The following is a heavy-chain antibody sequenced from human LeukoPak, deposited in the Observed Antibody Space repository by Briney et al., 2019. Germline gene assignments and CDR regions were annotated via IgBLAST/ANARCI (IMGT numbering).Heavy chain of an antibody. CDR3: ARDYNNGAATDAFDI. CDR1: GYTFTGYY. V-gene: IGHV1-2*02. D-gene: IGHD2-15*01. CDR2: INPNSGGT. Sequence: ASVKVSCKASGYTFTGYYMHWVRQAPGQGLEWMGWINPNSGGTNYAQKFQGRVTMTRDTSISTAYMELSRLRSDDTAVYYCARDYNNGAATDAFDIWGQGTMVTVSS. J-gene: IGHJ3*02.